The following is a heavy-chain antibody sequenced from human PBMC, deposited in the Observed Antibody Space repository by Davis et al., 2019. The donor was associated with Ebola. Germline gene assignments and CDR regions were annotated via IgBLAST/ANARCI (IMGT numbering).Heavy chain of an antibody. D-gene: IGHD3-3*01. CDR3: AREDYDSISRERWFDP. V-gene: IGHV1-46*01. CDR1: GYTFTSYY. J-gene: IGHJ5*02. CDR2: INPSGGST. Sequence: ASVKVSCKASGYTFTSYYMHWVRQAPGQGLEWMGIINPSGGSTSYAQKFQGRVTMTRDTSTSTVYMELSSLRSEDTAVYYCAREDYDSISRERWFDPWGKGTLVTVSS.